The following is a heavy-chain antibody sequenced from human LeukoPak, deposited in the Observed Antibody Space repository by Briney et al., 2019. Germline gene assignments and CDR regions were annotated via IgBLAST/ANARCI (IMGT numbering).Heavy chain of an antibody. J-gene: IGHJ3*01. Sequence: GASVKVSCKASGYTFTGYYMHWVRQAPGQGLEWIGWVNPNSGGTNYAQKFQGRVTMTRDTSISTAYMELSRLRSDDTAVYYCASLSDGYCSSISCYGEDAFDVWGQGTMVTVSS. V-gene: IGHV1-2*02. CDR1: GYTFTGYY. CDR3: ASLSDGYCSSISCYGEDAFDV. CDR2: VNPNSGGT. D-gene: IGHD2-2*01.